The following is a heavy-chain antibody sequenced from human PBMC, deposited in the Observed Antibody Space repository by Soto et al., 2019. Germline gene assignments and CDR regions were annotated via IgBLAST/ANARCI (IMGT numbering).Heavy chain of an antibody. V-gene: IGHV3-66*01. CDR3: ARDGTYNWL. D-gene: IGHD1-1*01. CDR1: GFTVSNNY. J-gene: IGHJ4*02. CDR2: IFSNGDT. Sequence: ELQLVASGGGLVQPGGSLRLSCAASGFTVSNNYVRWVRQAPGKGLEWVSLIFSNGDTRYADSVKGRFTISRDSSSTTLYLHMNTLRVEDTAVYYCARDGTYNWLGGPGIHVTVSS.